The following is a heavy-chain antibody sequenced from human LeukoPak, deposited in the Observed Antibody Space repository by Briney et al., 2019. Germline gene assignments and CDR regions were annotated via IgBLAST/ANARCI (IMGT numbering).Heavy chain of an antibody. CDR3: ASGGSYLSAFDI. V-gene: IGHV3-53*01. Sequence: GGSRRPSCAASGFTASSNYMSGVPQAPGKGLEGASIIYSGGSTFYADSVKGRFTISRDNSNNTLCLQMNSLRAEDTAVYYCASGGSYLSAFDIWGQGTMVTVSS. CDR1: GFTASSNY. J-gene: IGHJ3*02. D-gene: IGHD1-26*01. CDR2: IYSGGST.